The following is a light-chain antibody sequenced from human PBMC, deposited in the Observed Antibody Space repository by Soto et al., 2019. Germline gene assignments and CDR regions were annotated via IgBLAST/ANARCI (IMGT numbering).Light chain of an antibody. CDR2: GAF. Sequence: EIVMTQSPVTLPVSPGERATLSCRASQSVRSNLAWYQQKPGQAPSLLIYGAFTRATGIPTRFSGTGSGTEFTLTISSLQSEDFALYYCQQYNDWPLTFGQGTKVEV. CDR3: QQYNDWPLT. CDR1: QSVRSN. V-gene: IGKV3-15*01. J-gene: IGKJ1*01.